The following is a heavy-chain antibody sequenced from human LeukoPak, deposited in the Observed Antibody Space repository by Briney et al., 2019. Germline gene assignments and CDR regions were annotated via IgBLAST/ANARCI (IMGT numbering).Heavy chain of an antibody. D-gene: IGHD3-3*01. CDR3: ARVASYDFWSGYCPDY. CDR1: GFTFSSYW. J-gene: IGHJ4*02. CDR2: INSDGGST. Sequence: GGSLRLSCAASGFTFSSYWMHWVRQAPGKGLVWVPRINSDGGSTSYADSVKGRFTISRDNAKNTLYLQMNSLRAEDTAVYYCARVASYDFWSGYCPDYWGQGTLVTVSS. V-gene: IGHV3-74*01.